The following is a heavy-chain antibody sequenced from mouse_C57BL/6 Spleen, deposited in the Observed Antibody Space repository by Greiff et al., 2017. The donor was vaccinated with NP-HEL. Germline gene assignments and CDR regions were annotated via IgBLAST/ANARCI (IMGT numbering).Heavy chain of an antibody. CDR2: ISNGGGST. Sequence: EVKLQESGGGLVQPGGSLKLSCAASGFTFSDYYMYWVRQTPEKRLEWVAYISNGGGSTYYPDTVKGRFTISRDNAKNTLYLQMSRLKSEDTAMYYCARQGTYYSNYVDYWGQGTTLTVSS. J-gene: IGHJ2*01. CDR3: ARQGTYYSNYVDY. V-gene: IGHV5-12*01. D-gene: IGHD2-5*01. CDR1: GFTFSDYY.